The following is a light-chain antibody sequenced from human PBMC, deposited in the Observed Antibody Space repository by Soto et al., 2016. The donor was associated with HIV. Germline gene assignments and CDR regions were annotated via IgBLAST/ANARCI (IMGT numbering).Light chain of an antibody. CDR3: QQSYRTPWT. CDR2: AAS. V-gene: IGKV1-39*01. J-gene: IGKJ1*01. CDR1: QTISSY. Sequence: DIQMTQSPSSLSASVGDRVTITCRASQTISSYLNWYQQKPGKAPKLLMYAASSLQSGLPSRFSGRRSGTDFTLTISSLQPEDFATYYCQQSYRTPWTFGQGTKVEIK.